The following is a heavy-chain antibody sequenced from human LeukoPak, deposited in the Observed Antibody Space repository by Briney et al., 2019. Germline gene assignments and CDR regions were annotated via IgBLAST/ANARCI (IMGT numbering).Heavy chain of an antibody. CDR2: SSGSGDST. Sequence: PGGSLRLSCAASGFTFSKYGMSWVRQAPGKGLEGVSGSSGSGDSTYYADSVKGRFTISIDNFKNTLYLKLNTLRAEDTAVYYCAKTGGSFSYSWGQGTLVTVSS. V-gene: IGHV3-23*01. D-gene: IGHD4-23*01. CDR3: AKTGGSFSYS. CDR1: GFTFSKYG. J-gene: IGHJ4*02.